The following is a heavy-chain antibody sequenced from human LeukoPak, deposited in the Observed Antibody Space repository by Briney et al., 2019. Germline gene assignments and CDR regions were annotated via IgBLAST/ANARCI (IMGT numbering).Heavy chain of an antibody. Sequence: GGSLRLSCVASGFIFSSYAMSWVRQAPGKGLGWVSGISGSGGSAFYADSVKGRFTISRDNAKNMLYLEMNSLRAEDTAVYYCANLYGDYGDYWGQGNLVTVSS. CDR2: ISGSGGSA. CDR1: GFIFSSYA. J-gene: IGHJ4*02. V-gene: IGHV3-23*01. CDR3: ANLYGDYGDY. D-gene: IGHD4-17*01.